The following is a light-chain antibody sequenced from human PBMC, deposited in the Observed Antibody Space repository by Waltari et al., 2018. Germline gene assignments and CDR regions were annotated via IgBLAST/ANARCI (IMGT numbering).Light chain of an antibody. CDR3: LQRSSWPWT. CDR2: DAS. V-gene: IGKV3-11*01. J-gene: IGKJ1*01. CDR1: QSVSSY. Sequence: SCRSSQSVSSYLVWYQQKVGQAPRLLIYDASNRATGIPARFSGSGSGTDFTFTISSLEPEDFAVYYCLQRSSWPWTFGQGTKVEIK.